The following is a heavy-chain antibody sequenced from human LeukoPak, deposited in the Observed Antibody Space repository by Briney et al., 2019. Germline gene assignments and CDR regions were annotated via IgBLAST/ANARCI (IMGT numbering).Heavy chain of an antibody. CDR1: GFTFSSYS. D-gene: IGHD5-12*01. CDR3: AKSGGYTKILYYFDY. J-gene: IGHJ4*02. V-gene: IGHV3-23*01. CDR2: ISGSGGST. Sequence: GGSLRLSCAASGFTFSSYSMNWVRQAPGKGLEWVSAISGSGGSTYYADSVKGRFTISRDNSKNTLYLQMNSLRAEDTAVYYCAKSGGYTKILYYFDYWGQGTLVTVSS.